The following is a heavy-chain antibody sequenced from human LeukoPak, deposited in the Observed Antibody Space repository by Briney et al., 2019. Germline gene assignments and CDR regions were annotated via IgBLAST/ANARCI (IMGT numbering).Heavy chain of an antibody. Sequence: PGGSLRLSCAASGFTFSNAWMSWVRQAPGKGLEWVANIKQDGSEKYYVVSVKGRFTISRDNAKNSVYLQMNSLRGEDSAVYYCARGGGTYDYWGQGALVTVSS. D-gene: IGHD1-26*01. CDR3: ARGGGTYDY. V-gene: IGHV3-7*04. CDR2: IKQDGSEK. CDR1: GFTFSNAW. J-gene: IGHJ4*02.